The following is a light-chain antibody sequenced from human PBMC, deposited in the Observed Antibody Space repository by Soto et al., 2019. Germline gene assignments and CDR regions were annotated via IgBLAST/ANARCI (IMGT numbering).Light chain of an antibody. Sequence: QSVLTQTPSVSGAPGQKITMSCTGSSSNIGAGYDVHWYQQLPGAAPKLLIYDDNNRPSGIPDRFSASKSGTSASLAITGLQGDDEANYYCATWDDSLNGVVFGGGTQLTVL. J-gene: IGLJ2*01. V-gene: IGLV1-40*01. CDR1: SSNIGAGYD. CDR3: ATWDDSLNGVV. CDR2: DDN.